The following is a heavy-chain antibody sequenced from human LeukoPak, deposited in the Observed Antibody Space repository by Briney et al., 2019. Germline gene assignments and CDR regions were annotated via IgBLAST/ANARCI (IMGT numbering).Heavy chain of an antibody. J-gene: IGHJ4*02. CDR3: AKDALRYFDWLLYFGTFDC. V-gene: IGHV3-23*01. D-gene: IGHD3-9*01. CDR2: ISGSGGST. CDR1: GFTFSSYA. Sequence: GGSLRLSCAASGFTFSSYAMSWVRQAPGKGLEWVSAISGSGGSTYYADSVKGRFTISRDNSKNTLYLQMNSLRAEDTAVYYCAKDALRYFDWLLYFGTFDCWGQGTLVTVSS.